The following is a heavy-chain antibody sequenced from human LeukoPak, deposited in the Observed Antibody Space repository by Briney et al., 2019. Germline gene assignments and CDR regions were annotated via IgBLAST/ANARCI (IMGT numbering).Heavy chain of an antibody. J-gene: IGHJ4*02. D-gene: IGHD3-10*01. CDR1: GGSISSGGYY. Sequence: PSQTLSLTCTVSGGSISSGGYYWSWIRQPPGKGLEWIGYIYYSGSTNYNPSLRSRVTISVDTSKNQFSLKLSSVTAADTAVYYCARSGVGPPVTGPFDYWGQGTLVIVFS. CDR2: IYYSGST. V-gene: IGHV4-61*08. CDR3: ARSGVGPPVTGPFDY.